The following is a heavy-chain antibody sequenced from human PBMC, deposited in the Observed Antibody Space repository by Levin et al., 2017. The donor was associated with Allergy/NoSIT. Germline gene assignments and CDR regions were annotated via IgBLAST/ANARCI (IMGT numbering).Heavy chain of an antibody. J-gene: IGHJ2*01. D-gene: IGHD2-2*01. CDR2: IWYDGSNK. V-gene: IGHV3-33*01. CDR1: GFTFSSYG. CDR3: ARGVTLLPAGGGYFDL. Sequence: LSLTCAASGFTFSSYGMHWVRQAPGKGLEWVAVIWYDGSNKYYADSVKGRFTISRDNSKNTLYLQMNSLRAEDTAVYYCARGVTLLPAGGGYFDLWGRGTLVTVSS.